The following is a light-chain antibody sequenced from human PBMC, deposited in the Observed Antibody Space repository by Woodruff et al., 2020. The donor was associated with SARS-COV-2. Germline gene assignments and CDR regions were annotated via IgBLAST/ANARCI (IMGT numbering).Light chain of an antibody. J-gene: IGKJ2*01. CDR3: MQRIEFPYT. CDR1: GGYNY. CDR2: LGS. Sequence: GGYNYVDWYVQKPGQSPHLLIYLGSNRASGVPDRFSGSGSGTDFTLKISRVEAEDVGVYYCMQRIEFPYTFGQGTKLEIK. V-gene: IGKV2-40*01.